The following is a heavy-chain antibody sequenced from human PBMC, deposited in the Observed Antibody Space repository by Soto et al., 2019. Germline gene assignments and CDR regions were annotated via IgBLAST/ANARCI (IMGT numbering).Heavy chain of an antibody. D-gene: IGHD3-10*01. V-gene: IGHV3-30-3*01. CDR1: GVTFSGFA. Sequence: QVQLVEFGGGVVQPGRSLGLSCTAHGVTFSGFAMSWVRQAPGKGLEWVALISFDGTKKYYADSVKGRFTISRDNSKSTLFLEMNSLTPEYTAVYYCARANARGLDYWGLGTLVTVSS. CDR3: ARANARGLDY. CDR2: ISFDGTKK. J-gene: IGHJ4*02.